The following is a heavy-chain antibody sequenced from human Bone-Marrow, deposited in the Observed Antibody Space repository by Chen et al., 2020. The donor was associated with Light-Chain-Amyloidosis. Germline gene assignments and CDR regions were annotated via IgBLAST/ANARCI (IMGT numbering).Heavy chain of an antibody. Sequence: EEQLVESGGGLVQPGGSLRLSCAASGFTFSRYWMSWVCQAPGKGLEWVTNIKEDGSEKYYVDSVKGRFTISRDNAKNSVYLQMNSLKDEDTALYYCASYNGGAALNIWGQGTMVTVSS. CDR2: IKEDGSEK. V-gene: IGHV3-7*01. D-gene: IGHD3-16*01. CDR3: ASYNGGAALNI. CDR1: GFTFSRYW. J-gene: IGHJ3*02.